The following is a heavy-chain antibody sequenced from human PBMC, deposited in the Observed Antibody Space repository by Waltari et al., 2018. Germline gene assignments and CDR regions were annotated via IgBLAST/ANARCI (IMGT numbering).Heavy chain of an antibody. V-gene: IGHV3-7*01. CDR2: XKXDESEX. J-gene: IGHJ5*02. D-gene: IGHD2-15*01. CDR3: ARGIXTXX. CDR1: GFTFSSYW. Sequence: EVQXXESGGGLVQPGGSLRLSCAASGFTFSSYWMTWVRQAPGXGLEXVAXXKXDESEXYXVXSXXGRFXISRENARNSLYLQMNSLXVEDTAVXXXARGIXTXXWGQGTXVXXXS.